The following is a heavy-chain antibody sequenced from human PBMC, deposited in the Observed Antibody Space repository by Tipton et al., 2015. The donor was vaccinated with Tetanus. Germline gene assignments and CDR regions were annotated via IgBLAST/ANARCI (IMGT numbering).Heavy chain of an antibody. J-gene: IGHJ4*02. D-gene: IGHD5-24*01. CDR2: VHPSGST. CDR3: ARGEDAYKTGNY. V-gene: IGHV4-34*01. Sequence: TLSLTCTVSGGSISTYHWNWIRQPPGKGLEWIGEVHPSGSTSSNPSLESRVTMSIDTSKNQFSLKLTSLTAADTAVYFCARGEDAYKTGNYWGQGTLVTVSS. CDR1: GGSISTYH.